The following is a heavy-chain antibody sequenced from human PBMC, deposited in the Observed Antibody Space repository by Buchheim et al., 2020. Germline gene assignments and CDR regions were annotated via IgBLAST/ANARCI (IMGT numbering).Heavy chain of an antibody. CDR3: AKESGYSSSWPLDY. CDR1: GFTFGSYA. J-gene: IGHJ4*02. V-gene: IGHV3-23*01. CDR2: ISGSGCST. D-gene: IGHD6-13*01. Sequence: EVQLLESGGGLVQPGGYLRLSFAASGFTFGSYAMSWVRQASGKGLECVSRISGSGCSTYYADSVKGRFTISRDISKHKLYLQMNSLRVEDTAVYYCAKESGYSSSWPLDYWGQGTL.